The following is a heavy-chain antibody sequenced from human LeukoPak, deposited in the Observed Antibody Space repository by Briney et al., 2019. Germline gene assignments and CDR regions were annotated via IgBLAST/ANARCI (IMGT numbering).Heavy chain of an antibody. V-gene: IGHV3-7*01. J-gene: IGHJ4*01. D-gene: IGHD2-15*01. CDR3: ARVSVVVVAASDSFYY. Sequence: GGSLRLSCAASGFTFSSDWMSWVRQAPRKGLEWVANIKQEGSEKYYVDSVTGRLTISRDNAKNSLYLQMNSLRAEATAVYYCARVSVVVVAASDSFYYWGPGTLVT. CDR1: GFTFSSDW. CDR2: IKQEGSEK.